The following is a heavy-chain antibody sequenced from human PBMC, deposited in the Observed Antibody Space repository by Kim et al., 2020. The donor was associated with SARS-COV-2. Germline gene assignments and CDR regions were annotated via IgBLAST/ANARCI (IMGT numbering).Heavy chain of an antibody. Sequence: GGSLRLSCAASGFTFSSYAMSWVRQAPGKGLEWVSAISGSGGSTYYADSVKGRFTISRDNSKNTLYLQMNSLRAEDTAVYYCAKDWTTVTTGSPVYFDYWGQGTLVTVSS. V-gene: IGHV3-23*01. CDR1: GFTFSSYA. CDR2: ISGSGGST. CDR3: AKDWTTVTTGSPVYFDY. D-gene: IGHD4-17*01. J-gene: IGHJ4*02.